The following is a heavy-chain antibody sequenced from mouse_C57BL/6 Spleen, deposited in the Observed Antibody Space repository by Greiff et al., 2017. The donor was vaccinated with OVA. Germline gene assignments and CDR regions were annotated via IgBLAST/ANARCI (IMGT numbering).Heavy chain of an antibody. CDR1: GYTFTDYY. CDR3: ARLKPLYAMDY. Sequence: VQLQQSGPELVKPGASVKISCKASGYTFTDYYMNWVKQSHGKSLEWIGDINPNNGGTSYNQKFKGNATLTVDKSSSTAYMELRSLTSEDSAVYYCARLKPLYAMDYWGQGTSVTVSS. D-gene: IGHD1-3*01. CDR2: INPNNGGT. V-gene: IGHV1-26*01. J-gene: IGHJ4*01.